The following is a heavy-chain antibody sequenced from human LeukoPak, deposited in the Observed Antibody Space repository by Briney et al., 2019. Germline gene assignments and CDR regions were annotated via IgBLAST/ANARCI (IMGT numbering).Heavy chain of an antibody. J-gene: IGHJ4*02. D-gene: IGHD3-10*01. CDR1: GFTFSSYG. V-gene: IGHV3-30*18. CDR2: ISKDGSNK. Sequence: GGSLRLSCAASGFTFSSYGMHWVRQAPGKGPEWVAVISKDGSNKYYADSVKGRFTIARDNSKNTLYLQMNSLRADDTAVYYCAKDGGTMVRGVMDYWGQGTLVTVSS. CDR3: AKDGGTMVRGVMDY.